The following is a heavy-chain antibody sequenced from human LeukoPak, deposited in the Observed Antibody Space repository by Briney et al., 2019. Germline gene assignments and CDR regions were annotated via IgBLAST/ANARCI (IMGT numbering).Heavy chain of an antibody. D-gene: IGHD3-22*01. V-gene: IGHV4-59*01. Sequence: SETLSLTCTVSGGSISSYYWSWIRQPPGKGLEWIGYISDSGSTDYNPSLKSRVSISRDTSKNQFSLRLTSVTAADTAVYYCAKFALYYYDSSGYRYFDYWGQGTLVTVSS. CDR1: GGSISSYY. J-gene: IGHJ4*02. CDR3: AKFALYYYDSSGYRYFDY. CDR2: ISDSGST.